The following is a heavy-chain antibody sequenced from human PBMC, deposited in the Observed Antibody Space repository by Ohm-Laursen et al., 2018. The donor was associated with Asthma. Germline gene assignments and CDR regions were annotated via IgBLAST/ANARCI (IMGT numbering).Heavy chain of an antibody. CDR3: AKDSLRVGDYGYFDL. D-gene: IGHD2-15*01. J-gene: IGHJ2*01. CDR1: GFTFEEYA. Sequence: SLRLSCTASGFTFEEYAMHWVRQAPGKGLEWVSVISWRSGSIAYADSVKGRFTISRDNAKNSLYLQMNSLRAEDTALYYCAKDSLRVGDYGYFDLWGRGTLVTVSS. CDR2: ISWRSGSI. V-gene: IGHV3-9*01.